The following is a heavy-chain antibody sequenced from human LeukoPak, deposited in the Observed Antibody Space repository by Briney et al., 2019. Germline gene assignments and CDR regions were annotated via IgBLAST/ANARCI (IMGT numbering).Heavy chain of an antibody. CDR1: GRSFSGYY. V-gene: IGHV4-34*01. CDR2: INQSGST. Sequence: KTSEPLTLTCGVYGRSFSGYYWRWIRQPPERAVEWIGEINQSGSTNYNPSLKSQVTISVDTAKNQCSLKLSSVTAADTAVYYWTRSFRRGYCSSTSGYHSPYNWGQGTLVTVSS. D-gene: IGHD2-2*01. CDR3: TRSFRRGYCSSTSGYHSPYN. J-gene: IGHJ4*02.